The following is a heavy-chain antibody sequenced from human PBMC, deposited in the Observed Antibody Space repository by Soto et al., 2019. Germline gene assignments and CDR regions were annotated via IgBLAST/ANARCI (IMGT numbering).Heavy chain of an antibody. CDR1: GGSISSGGYY. Sequence: SETLSLTCTVSGGSISSGGYYWSWIRQHPGKGLEWIGNIHHSGSTFYNPSLKIRVSISVDTSKNQFSLKLSSVTAADTAVYFCVRGVLSWGQGTLVTVSS. J-gene: IGHJ1*01. CDR2: IHHSGST. V-gene: IGHV4-31*03. D-gene: IGHD3-10*01. CDR3: VRGVLS.